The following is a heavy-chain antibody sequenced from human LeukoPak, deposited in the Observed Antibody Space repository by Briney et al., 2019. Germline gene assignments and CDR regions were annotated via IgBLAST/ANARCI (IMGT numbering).Heavy chain of an antibody. CDR3: LRTNPWDLTYYFDY. Sequence: KPSETLSLTCSVSGGSISSYYWSWIGQPPGKRLEWIGYIFHSGSTNYNPSLKSRVTISVDTSKNQFSLRLTSVTAADTAVYYCLRTNPWDLTYYFDYWGQGTLVAVSS. V-gene: IGHV4-59*01. CDR2: IFHSGST. J-gene: IGHJ4*02. D-gene: IGHD1-14*01. CDR1: GGSISSYY.